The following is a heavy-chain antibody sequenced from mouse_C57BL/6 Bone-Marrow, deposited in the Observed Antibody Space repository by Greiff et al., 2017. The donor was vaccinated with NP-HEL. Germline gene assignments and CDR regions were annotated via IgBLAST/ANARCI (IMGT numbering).Heavy chain of an antibody. Sequence: VNVVESGPELVKPGASVKISCKASGYAFSSSWMNWVKQRPGKGLEWIGRIYPGDGDTNYNGKFKGKATLTADKSSSTAYMQLSSLTSEDSAVYFCAFYYDYDLYYFDYWGQGTTLTVSS. CDR1: GYAFSSSW. D-gene: IGHD2-4*01. J-gene: IGHJ2*01. CDR3: AFYYDYDLYYFDY. CDR2: IYPGDGDT. V-gene: IGHV1-82*01.